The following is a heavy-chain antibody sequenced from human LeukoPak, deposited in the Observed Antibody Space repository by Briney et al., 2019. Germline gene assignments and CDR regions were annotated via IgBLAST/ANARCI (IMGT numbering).Heavy chain of an antibody. D-gene: IGHD3-22*01. V-gene: IGHV3-23*01. CDR1: GFTFSSYA. CDR2: ISGSGGST. Sequence: GGTLRLSCAASGFTFSSYAMSWVRQVPGNGLEWGSVISGSGGSTYYADSVKGRFTISRDNSKNTLYLQMNSLRAEDTAVYYCAKHSITMIAGVYDYWGQGTLVTVSS. J-gene: IGHJ4*02. CDR3: AKHSITMIAGVYDY.